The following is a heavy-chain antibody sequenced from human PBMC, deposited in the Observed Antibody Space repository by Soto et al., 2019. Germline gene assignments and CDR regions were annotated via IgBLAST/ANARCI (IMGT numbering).Heavy chain of an antibody. D-gene: IGHD1-26*01. CDR1: GGTFSSYT. V-gene: IGHV1-69*08. CDR3: ATDHSGSYHVVPPSDAFDI. Sequence: QVQLVQSGAEVKKPGSSVKVSCKASGGTFSSYTISWVRQAPGQGLEWMGRIIPILGIANYAQKFQGRVRLTADKATSTAYMELSSLRSEDTAVYYCATDHSGSYHVVPPSDAFDIWGKVTMVTVAS. J-gene: IGHJ3*02. CDR2: IIPILGIA.